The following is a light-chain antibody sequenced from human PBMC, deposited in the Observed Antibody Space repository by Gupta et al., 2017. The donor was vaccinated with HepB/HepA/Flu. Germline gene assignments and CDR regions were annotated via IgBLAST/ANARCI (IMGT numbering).Light chain of an antibody. CDR1: SSDVGSYNL. J-gene: IGLJ2*01. CDR2: EVT. V-gene: IGLV2-23*02. CDR3: CSFAGSSTVI. Sequence: SALTHPDTASGSPGQSITISCTGTSSDVGSYNLVSWYQHHPGKAPKLMIYEVTRRPSGVSTRFSGSKSGNTAPLTISGLQAEDEADYYGCSFAGSSTVIFGGGTKVTVL.